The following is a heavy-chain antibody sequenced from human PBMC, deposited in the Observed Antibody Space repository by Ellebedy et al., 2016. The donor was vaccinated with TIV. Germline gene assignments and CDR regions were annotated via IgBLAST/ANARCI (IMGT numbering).Heavy chain of an antibody. CDR2: IRHTGDT. CDR1: GGSISRGAYS. V-gene: IGHV4-30-2*01. Sequence: SETLSLXCAVSGGSISRGAYSWSWIRQPPGKVLAWVGYIRHTGDTYYNPSLKSRVTMSVDKSTSQISMRLSSVTAADTALYYCARTGRFGESYYFDSWGQGTLVTVSS. D-gene: IGHD3-16*01. CDR3: ARTGRFGESYYFDS. J-gene: IGHJ4*02.